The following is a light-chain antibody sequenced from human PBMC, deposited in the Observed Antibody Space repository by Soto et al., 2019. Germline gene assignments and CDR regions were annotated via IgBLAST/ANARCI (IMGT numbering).Light chain of an antibody. CDR1: SSNIGAGYD. V-gene: IGLV1-40*01. CDR3: QSYDSSLSAHYV. CDR2: GNS. J-gene: IGLJ1*01. Sequence: VLTQPPSVSGAPWQRVTISCTGSSSNIGAGYDVHWYQQLPGTAPKLLIYGNSNRPSGVPDRFSGSKSGTSASLAITGLQAEDEADYYCQSYDSSLSAHYVFGTGTKVAVL.